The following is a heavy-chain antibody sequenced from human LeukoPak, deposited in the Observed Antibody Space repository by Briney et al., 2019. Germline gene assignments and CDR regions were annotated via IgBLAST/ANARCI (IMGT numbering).Heavy chain of an antibody. CDR3: ARHAYCSSNNCFLDY. CDR1: GGSISGNTYY. V-gene: IGHV4-39*01. D-gene: IGHD2-2*01. Sequence: PSETLSLTCTVSGGSISGNTYYWGWIRQPPGKGLEWIGSLYYGGRIHYSPSLKSRVTIFVDTSKNQFSLKLTSVTAADTAIYYCARHAYCSSNNCFLDYWGQGTLVTVSS. J-gene: IGHJ4*02. CDR2: LYYGGRI.